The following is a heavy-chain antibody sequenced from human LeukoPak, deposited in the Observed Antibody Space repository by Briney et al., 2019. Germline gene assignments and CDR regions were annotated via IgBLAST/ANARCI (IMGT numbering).Heavy chain of an antibody. D-gene: IGHD1-26*01. CDR3: ARDSTGIVGATGAFDI. CDR1: GGSISSSSYY. J-gene: IGHJ3*02. V-gene: IGHV4-39*07. Sequence: SETLSLTCTVSGGSISSSSYYWGWIRQPPGKGLEWIGSIYYSGSTYYNPSLNTRVTISVDTSKNQFSLKLSSVTAADTAVYYCARDSTGIVGATGAFDIWGQGTMVTVSS. CDR2: IYYSGST.